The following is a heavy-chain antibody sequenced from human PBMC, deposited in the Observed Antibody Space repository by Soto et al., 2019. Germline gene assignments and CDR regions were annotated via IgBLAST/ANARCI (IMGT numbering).Heavy chain of an antibody. Sequence: QVQLVQSGAEVKKPGASVKVSCKASGYTFTSYDINWVRQATGQGLEWMGWMNPNSGNTGYAQKFQCRVTLTWSTPTSTAYLSLSRLRSEDSAVHYCARVTDVWGQGTTVTVSS. CDR3: ARVTDV. J-gene: IGHJ6*02. CDR1: GYTFTSYD. CDR2: MNPNSGNT. V-gene: IGHV1-8*01.